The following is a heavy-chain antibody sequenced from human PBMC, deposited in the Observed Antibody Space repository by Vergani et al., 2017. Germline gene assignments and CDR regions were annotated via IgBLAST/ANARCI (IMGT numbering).Heavy chain of an antibody. CDR3: ARINYYCSSGYSLTRWHNWCDP. J-gene: IGHJ5*02. Sequence: QVELVESGGGVVQPGGSLRLSCVASGFTFSSYGIHWVRQAPGKGLQWVAFIRLDGNKKYYVDSVKGRFTISRDNATNSRYRQMNNLRAEDTALYYCARINYYCSSGYSLTRWHNWCDPWGQGTLITFSS. D-gene: IGHD3-22*01. CDR1: GFTFSSYG. V-gene: IGHV3-30*02. CDR2: IRLDGNKK.